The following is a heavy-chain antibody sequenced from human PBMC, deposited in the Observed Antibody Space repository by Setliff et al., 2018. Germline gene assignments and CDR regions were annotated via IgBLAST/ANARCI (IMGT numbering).Heavy chain of an antibody. CDR2: IYPGDSIT. D-gene: IGHD3-10*01. CDR1: GYSFSTCW. Sequence: GESLKISCKGSGYSFSTCWIGWVRQMPGKGLEWMGIIYPGDSITRYSPSFQGQVTISVDKSINTAYLQWSSLRASDTAIYYCTRHPYYYGSGTYLDNNNRWFDPWGQGTLVTVSS. CDR3: TRHPYYYGSGTYLDNNNRWFDP. V-gene: IGHV5-51*01. J-gene: IGHJ5*02.